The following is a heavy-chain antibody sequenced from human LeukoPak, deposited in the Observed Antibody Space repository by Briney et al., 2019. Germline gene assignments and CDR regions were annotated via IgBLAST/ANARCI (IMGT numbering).Heavy chain of an antibody. V-gene: IGHV4-30-2*01. CDR3: AAHSLRYFDWLLEGDY. CDR2: IYHSGST. J-gene: IGHJ4*02. Sequence: PSQTLSLTCAVSGGSLSSGGYSWSWIRQPPGKGLEWIGYIYHSGSTYYNPSLKSRVTISVDRSKNQFSLKLSSVTAADTAVYYCAAHSLRYFDWLLEGDYWGQGTLVTVSS. CDR1: GGSLSSGGYS. D-gene: IGHD3-9*01.